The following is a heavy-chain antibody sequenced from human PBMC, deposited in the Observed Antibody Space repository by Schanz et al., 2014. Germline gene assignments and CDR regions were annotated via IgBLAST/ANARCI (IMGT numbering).Heavy chain of an antibody. CDR1: GGTFSTYT. Sequence: QVQLVQSGAEVKKPGSSVKVSCKASGGTFSTYTISWVRQAPGQGLEWMGWITAYNGDTNYALKLQGRVTITADKSTFTAYMELSSLRSDDTAVYYCARGGGPEDVFDIWGQETILTVSS. J-gene: IGHJ3*02. CDR3: ARGGGPEDVFDI. V-gene: IGHV1-69*08. D-gene: IGHD5-12*01. CDR2: ITAYNGDT.